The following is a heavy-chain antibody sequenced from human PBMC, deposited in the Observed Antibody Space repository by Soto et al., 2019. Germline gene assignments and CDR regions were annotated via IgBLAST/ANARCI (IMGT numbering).Heavy chain of an antibody. J-gene: IGHJ4*02. D-gene: IGHD5-12*01. CDR1: GFTFSSYS. CDR2: ISSSSSYI. V-gene: IGHV3-21*01. CDR3: ARDLTGYSGYVFAY. Sequence: GGSLRLSCAASGFTFSSYSMNWVRQAPGKGLEWVSSISSSSSYIYYADSVKGRFTISRDNAKNSLYLQMNSLRAEDTAVYYCARDLTGYSGYVFAYWGQGTLVTVSS.